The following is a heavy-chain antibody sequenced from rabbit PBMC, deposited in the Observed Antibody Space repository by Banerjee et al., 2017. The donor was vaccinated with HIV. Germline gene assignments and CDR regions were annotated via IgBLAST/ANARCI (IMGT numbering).Heavy chain of an antibody. V-gene: IGHV1S45*01. CDR1: GLDFSSSYW. J-gene: IGHJ3*01. CDR3: AREESDGGGHLKL. D-gene: IGHD2-1*01. Sequence: DLVKPAGSLTLTCTASGLDFSSSYWMCWVRQAPGKGLEWIGCIDSSSNKWYASWMNDRFTISKTSSNAVTLQMTSLTAAGPASYFCAREESDGGGHLKLWGQGTLVTVS. CDR2: IDSSSNK.